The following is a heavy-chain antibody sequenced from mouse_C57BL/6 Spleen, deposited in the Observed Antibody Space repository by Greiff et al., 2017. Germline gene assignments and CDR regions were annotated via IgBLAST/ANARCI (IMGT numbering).Heavy chain of an antibody. J-gene: IGHJ1*03. CDR3: AREDYDYDDWYFDV. CDR1: GYAFSSYW. CDR2: IYPGDGGT. V-gene: IGHV1-80*01. D-gene: IGHD2-4*01. Sequence: QVQLKQSGAELVKPGASVKISCKASGYAFSSYWMNWVKQRPGKGLEWIGQIYPGDGGTNYNGKFKGKATLTADKSSSTAYMQLSSLTSEDSAVYFCAREDYDYDDWYFDVWGTGTTVTVSS.